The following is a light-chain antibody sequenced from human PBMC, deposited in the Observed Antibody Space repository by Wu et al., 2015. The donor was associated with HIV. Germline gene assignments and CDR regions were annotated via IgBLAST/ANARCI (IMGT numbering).Light chain of an antibody. J-gene: IGKJ2*01. Sequence: DIQLTQSPSFLSPSVGDRVTITCRASQGIYSYLAWYQQKPGKAPKLLIYNAATLHSGVPSRFSGGGSGTEFTLTISSLQPDDFATYYCQQYSDYLYTFGQGTKLEIK. V-gene: IGKV1-9*01. CDR1: QGIYSY. CDR3: QQYSDYLYT. CDR2: NAA.